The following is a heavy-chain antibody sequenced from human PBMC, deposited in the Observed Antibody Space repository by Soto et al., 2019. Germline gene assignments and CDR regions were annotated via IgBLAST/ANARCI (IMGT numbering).Heavy chain of an antibody. CDR3: AKGVTTIVATGSWFDH. V-gene: IGHV3-23*01. CDR2: ISGSGRTT. CDR1: GFTFNSYA. D-gene: IGHD5-12*01. J-gene: IGHJ5*02. Sequence: PGGSLRLSCAVSGFTFNSYAMNWVRQAPGKGLEWVSSISGSGRTTYYADAVKGRFTISRDNSKNTLFLQMNSLRSEDTAVYYCAKGVTTIVATGSWFDHWGQGTLVT.